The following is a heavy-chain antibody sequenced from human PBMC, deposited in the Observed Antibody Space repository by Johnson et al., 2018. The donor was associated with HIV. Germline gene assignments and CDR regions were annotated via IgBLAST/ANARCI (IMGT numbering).Heavy chain of an antibody. CDR3: AKGRSMYYYDSSGWGGAFDI. Sequence: VQLVESGGGLVQPGRSLRLSCAASGFTFDDYAMHWVRQAPGKGLEWVSYISSSGSTIYYADSVKGRFTISRDNSKNTLYLQMNSLRAEDTAVYYCAKGRSMYYYDSSGWGGAFDIWGQGTMVTVSS. J-gene: IGHJ3*02. CDR2: ISSSGSTI. CDR1: GFTFDDYA. D-gene: IGHD3-22*01. V-gene: IGHV3-48*01.